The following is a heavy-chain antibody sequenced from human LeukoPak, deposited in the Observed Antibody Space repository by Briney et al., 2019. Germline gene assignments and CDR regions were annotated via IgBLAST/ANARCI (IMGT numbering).Heavy chain of an antibody. V-gene: IGHV1-69-2*01. CDR3: ATGGRATTAGWFDP. J-gene: IGHJ5*02. CDR1: GYTFTDYY. Sequence: ASVKVSCKVSGYTFTDYYMHWVQQAPGKGLEWMGLVDPEDGETIYAEKFQGRVTITADTSTDTAYMELSSLRSEDTAVYYCATGGRATTAGWFDPWGQGTLVTVSS. CDR2: VDPEDGET. D-gene: IGHD3-16*01.